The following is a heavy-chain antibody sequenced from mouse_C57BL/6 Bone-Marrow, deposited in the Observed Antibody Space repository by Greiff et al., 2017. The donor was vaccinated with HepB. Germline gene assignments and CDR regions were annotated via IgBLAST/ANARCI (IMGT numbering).Heavy chain of an antibody. J-gene: IGHJ3*01. D-gene: IGHD2-3*01. V-gene: IGHV5-6*01. CDR2: ISSGGSYT. Sequence: EVKLVESGGDLVKPGGSLKLSCAASGFTFSSYGMSWVRQTPDKRLEWVATISSGGSYTYYPDSVKGRFTISRDNAKNTLYLQMSSLKSEDTAMYYCARHGDGTGAYWGQGTLVTVSA. CDR1: GFTFSSYG. CDR3: ARHGDGTGAY.